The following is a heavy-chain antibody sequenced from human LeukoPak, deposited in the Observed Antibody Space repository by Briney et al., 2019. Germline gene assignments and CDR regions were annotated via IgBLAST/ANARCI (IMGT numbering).Heavy chain of an antibody. CDR1: GFNFRDAA. D-gene: IGHD3-16*01. V-gene: IGHV3-23*01. J-gene: IGHJ4*02. CDR2: ISFSGDNS. Sequence: PGGSLRLSCAASGFNFRDAAMTWVRQAPGKGLEWVSLISFSGDNSYYADSVKGRFTISRDNSKNTLSLQMNSLRAEDTAVYYCASYSTTGGDIAYWGQGTLVTVSS. CDR3: ASYSTTGGDIAY.